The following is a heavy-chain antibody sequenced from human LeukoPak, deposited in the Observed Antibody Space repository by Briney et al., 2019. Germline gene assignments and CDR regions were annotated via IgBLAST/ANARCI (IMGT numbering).Heavy chain of an antibody. J-gene: IGHJ5*02. V-gene: IGHV6-1*01. D-gene: IGHD6-19*01. CDR1: GDSVSSNSTA. CDR2: TYYRSKWYN. Sequence: SHTLSLTCAISGDSVSSNSTAWNWIRQSPSRGLEWLGRTYYRSKWYNEYAVSVKSRITINPDTSKNQFSLHLNSVTPEDTAIYYCASGFTSGWRRFDPWGQGTLVTVSS. CDR3: ASGFTSGWRRFDP.